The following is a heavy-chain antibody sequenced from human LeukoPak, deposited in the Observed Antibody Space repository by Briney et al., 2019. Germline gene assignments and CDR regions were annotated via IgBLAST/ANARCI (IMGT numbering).Heavy chain of an antibody. CDR1: GYTFTGYY. CDR2: INPNSGGT. J-gene: IGHJ5*02. D-gene: IGHD6-13*01. V-gene: IGHV1-2*04. Sequence: ASVKVSCKASGYTFTGYYMHWVRQAPGQGLEWMGWINPNSGGTNYAQKFQGWVTMTRDTSISTAYMELSRLRSDDTAVYYCARGIGRQQLVRGDWFDPWGQGTLVTVSS. CDR3: ARGIGRQQLVRGDWFDP.